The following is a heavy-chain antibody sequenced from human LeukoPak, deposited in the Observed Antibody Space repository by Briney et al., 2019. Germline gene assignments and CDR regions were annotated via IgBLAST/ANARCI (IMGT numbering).Heavy chain of an antibody. V-gene: IGHV1-46*01. D-gene: IGHD2-15*01. CDR2: INPSGGST. J-gene: IGHJ4*02. CDR3: ARDSVPYCSGGSCYWLDY. Sequence: ASVKVSCKASGYTFTSYYLHWVRQAPGQGLEWMGIINPSGGSTSYAQKFQGRVTMTRDTSTSTVYMELSSLRSEDTAVYYCARDSVPYCSGGSCYWLDYWGQGTLVTVSS. CDR1: GYTFTSYY.